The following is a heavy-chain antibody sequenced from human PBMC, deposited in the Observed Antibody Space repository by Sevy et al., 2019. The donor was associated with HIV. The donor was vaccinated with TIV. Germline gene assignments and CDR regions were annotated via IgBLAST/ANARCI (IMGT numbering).Heavy chain of an antibody. D-gene: IGHD3-22*01. CDR3: ASAIDYDSSGYYYNFDY. CDR1: GFTFSSYA. J-gene: IGHJ4*02. CDR2: LSGSGGST. V-gene: IGHV3-23*01. Sequence: GGSLGLSCAASGFTFSSYAMSWVRQAPGKGLEWVSALSGSGGSTYYADSVKGRFTISRDNSKNTLFLQMNSLRADDTAVYYCASAIDYDSSGYYYNFDYWGQGTLVTVSS.